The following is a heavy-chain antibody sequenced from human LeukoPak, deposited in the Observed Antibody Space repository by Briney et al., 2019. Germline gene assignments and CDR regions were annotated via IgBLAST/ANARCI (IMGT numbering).Heavy chain of an antibody. Sequence: GGSLRLSCAASGFTFSNYWMTWVRQAPGMGLEWVATINQHGSEKYYVDSIKGRFTISRDNAKNSLSLQMNSLRAEDTAVYYCARPFDFDYWGQGTLVTVSS. CDR2: INQHGSEK. CDR1: GFTFSNYW. J-gene: IGHJ4*02. CDR3: ARPFDFDY. V-gene: IGHV3-7*01.